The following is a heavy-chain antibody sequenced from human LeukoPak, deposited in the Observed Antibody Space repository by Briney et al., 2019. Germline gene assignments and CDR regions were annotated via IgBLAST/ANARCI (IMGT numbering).Heavy chain of an antibody. J-gene: IGHJ4*02. CDR3: TRDFDSGSFD. CDR2: TYYRSKWYY. CDR1: GDSVSSNSAA. V-gene: IGHV6-1*01. Sequence: SQTLSLTCAISGDSVSSNSAAWNWIRQSTSRGLEWLGRTYYRSKWYYEYAVSVRSRITINPDTSKNQFSLHLSSVTPEDTAVYYCTRDFDSGSFDWGQGTLITVSS. D-gene: IGHD6-13*01.